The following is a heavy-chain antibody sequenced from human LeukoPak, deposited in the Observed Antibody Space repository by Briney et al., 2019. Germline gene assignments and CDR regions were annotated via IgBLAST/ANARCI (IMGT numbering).Heavy chain of an antibody. V-gene: IGHV4-38-2*02. Sequence: SETLSLTCTVSGYSISSGYYWGWIRQPPGKGLEWIGSIYHSGSTYYNPSLKSRVTISVDTSKNLFSLKLSSVTAADTAVYYCARHRTFGIWGQGTMVTVSS. J-gene: IGHJ3*02. CDR1: GYSISSGYY. CDR2: IYHSGST. CDR3: ARHRTFGI.